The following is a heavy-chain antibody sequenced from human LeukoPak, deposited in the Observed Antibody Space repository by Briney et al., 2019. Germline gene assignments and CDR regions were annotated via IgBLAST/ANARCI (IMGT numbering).Heavy chain of an antibody. V-gene: IGHV3-30*18. D-gene: IGHD5-18*01. J-gene: IGHJ4*02. CDR3: AKGGYSPIYYFDY. CDR2: ISYDGSNK. CDR1: GFTFSSYC. Sequence: GGSLRLSCAASGFTFSSYCMHWVRQAPGKGLEWVAVISYDGSNKYYADSVKGRFTISRDNSKNTLYLQMNSLRAEDTAVYYCAKGGYSPIYYFDYWGQGTLVTVSS.